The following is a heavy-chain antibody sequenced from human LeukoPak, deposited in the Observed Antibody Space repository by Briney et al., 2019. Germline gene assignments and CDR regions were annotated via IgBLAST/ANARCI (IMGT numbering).Heavy chain of an antibody. D-gene: IGHD2-15*01. CDR2: IIPIFGTA. CDR1: GGTFSSYA. CDR3: ARYCSGGSCYSWVD. V-gene: IGHV1-69*13. J-gene: IGHJ4*02. Sequence: ASVKVSCKASGGTFSSYAISWVRQAPGQGLEWMGGIIPIFGTANYAQKFQGRVTITADESTSTAYMELSSLRSEDTAVYYCARYCSGGSCYSWVDWGQGTLVTVSS.